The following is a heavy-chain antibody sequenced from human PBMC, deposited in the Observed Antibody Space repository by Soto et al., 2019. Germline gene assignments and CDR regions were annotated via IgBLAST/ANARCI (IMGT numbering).Heavy chain of an antibody. CDR2: ISGSGGST. CDR1: GFTFSSYA. CDR3: TKYGIAVAGTPSPPPRHFDY. D-gene: IGHD6-19*01. V-gene: IGHV3-23*01. Sequence: GGSLRLSCAASGFTFSSYAMSWVRQAPGKGLEWVSAISGSGGSTYYADSVKGRFTISRDNSKNTLYLQMNSLRAEDRAVYYCTKYGIAVAGTPSPPPRHFDYWGQGTLVTVSS. J-gene: IGHJ4*02.